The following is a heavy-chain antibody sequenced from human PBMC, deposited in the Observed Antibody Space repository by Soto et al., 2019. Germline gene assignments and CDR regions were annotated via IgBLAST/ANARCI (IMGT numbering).Heavy chain of an antibody. Sequence: SETLSLTCSVSGDSISNLDYFWAWIRQPPGQALEYIGYIYKSATTYYNPSFESRVAISVDTSKSRFSLNVTSVTAADTAVYFCARGRYCLTGRCFPNWFDSWGQGALVTV. CDR1: GDSISNLDYF. J-gene: IGHJ5*01. CDR3: ARGRYCLTGRCFPNWFDS. CDR2: IYKSATT. D-gene: IGHD7-27*01. V-gene: IGHV4-30-4*01.